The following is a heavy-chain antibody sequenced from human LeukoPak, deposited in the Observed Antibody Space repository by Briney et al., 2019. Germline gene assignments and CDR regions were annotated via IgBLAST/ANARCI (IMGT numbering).Heavy chain of an antibody. CDR1: GFTFSNYN. Sequence: QPGGSLRLSCAASGFTFSNYNMNWVRQAPGKGLERVSGISGSGGRTSYADSVKGRFTISRDNPKNTLYLQMNSLRAEDTAVYYCAKHRYGEVITDSYYFDYWGQGTLVTVSS. V-gene: IGHV3-23*01. J-gene: IGHJ4*02. D-gene: IGHD4-17*01. CDR2: ISGSGGRT. CDR3: AKHRYGEVITDSYYFDY.